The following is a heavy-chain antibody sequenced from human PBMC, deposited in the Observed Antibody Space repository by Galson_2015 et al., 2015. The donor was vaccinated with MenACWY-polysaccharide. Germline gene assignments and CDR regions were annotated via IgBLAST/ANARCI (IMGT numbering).Heavy chain of an antibody. CDR2: IKQDGSEK. CDR3: ATAPSLHVGQH. D-gene: IGHD5-24*01. J-gene: IGHJ1*01. Sequence: SLRLSCAASGFTFSTYWMTWVRQAPGKGLEWVANIKQDGSEKYYADSVKGRFTISRDNAENSLYLQMNSLRAEDTAVYYCATAPSLHVGQHWGQGTLVIVSS. V-gene: IGHV3-7*01. CDR1: GFTFSTYW.